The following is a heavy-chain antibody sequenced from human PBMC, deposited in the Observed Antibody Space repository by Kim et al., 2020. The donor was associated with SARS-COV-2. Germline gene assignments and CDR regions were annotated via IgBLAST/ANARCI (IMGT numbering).Heavy chain of an antibody. J-gene: IGHJ4*02. Sequence: VKGRLTNSRDKSKNTLFLQMNSLRAEETAVYYCAKDHMITFGGVIVVFDYWGQGTLVTVSS. V-gene: IGHV3-23*01. D-gene: IGHD3-16*02. CDR3: AKDHMITFGGVIVVFDY.